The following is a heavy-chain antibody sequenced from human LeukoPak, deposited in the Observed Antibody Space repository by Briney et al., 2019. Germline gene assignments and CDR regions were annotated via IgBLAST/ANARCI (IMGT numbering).Heavy chain of an antibody. J-gene: IGHJ4*02. D-gene: IGHD6-13*01. CDR2: ISGDGGST. CDR3: AKDGSSSSPFDY. CDR1: GFTFDDYA. Sequence: PGGSLRLSCAASGFTFDDYAMHWVRQAPGKGLEWVSLISGDGGSTYYTDSVKGRFTISRDNSKNSLYLQMNSLRTEDTALYYCAKDGSSSSPFDYWGQGTLVTVSS. V-gene: IGHV3-43*02.